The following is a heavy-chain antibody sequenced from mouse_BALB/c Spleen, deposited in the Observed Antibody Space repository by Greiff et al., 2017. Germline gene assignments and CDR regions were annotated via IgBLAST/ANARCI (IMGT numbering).Heavy chain of an antibody. Sequence: QVQLKESGPGLVAPSQSLSITCTVSGFSLTSYGVHWVRQPPGKGLEWLGVIWAGGSTNYNSALMSRLSISKDNSKSQVFLKMNSLQTDDTAMYYCARDQGVYYGNFTLFAYWGQGTLVTVSA. J-gene: IGHJ3*01. V-gene: IGHV2-9*02. D-gene: IGHD2-1*01. CDR2: IWAGGST. CDR1: GFSLTSYG. CDR3: ARDQGVYYGNFTLFAY.